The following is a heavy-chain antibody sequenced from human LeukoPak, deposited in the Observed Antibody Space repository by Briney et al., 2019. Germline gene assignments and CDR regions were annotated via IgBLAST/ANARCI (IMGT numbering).Heavy chain of an antibody. CDR2: IKQDGSEK. CDR1: GFTLSSYW. D-gene: IGHD2-2*02. Sequence: GGSLRLSCAASGFTLSSYWMSWVRQAPGKGLEWVANIKQDGSEKYYVDSVKGRFTISRDNAKNSLYLQMNSLRAEDTAVYYCARARRDCSSTSCYTSFWFDPWGQGTLVTVSS. V-gene: IGHV3-7*01. J-gene: IGHJ5*02. CDR3: ARARRDCSSTSCYTSFWFDP.